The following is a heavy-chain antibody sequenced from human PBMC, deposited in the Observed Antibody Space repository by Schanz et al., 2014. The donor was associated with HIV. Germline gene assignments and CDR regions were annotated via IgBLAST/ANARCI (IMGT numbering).Heavy chain of an antibody. CDR2: IIPVFGTT. CDR3: ARAGDISGYYIDY. D-gene: IGHD3-22*01. Sequence: QVQLVQSGAEVKKPGSSVKVSCKASGGTFSNYAFSWVRQAPGQGLEWMGGIIPVFGTTDYAQKFQGTVTITADESTSTAYMELSSLRSEDTAVYYCARAGDISGYYIDYWGQGTLVTVSS. J-gene: IGHJ4*02. V-gene: IGHV1-69*01. CDR1: GGTFSNYA.